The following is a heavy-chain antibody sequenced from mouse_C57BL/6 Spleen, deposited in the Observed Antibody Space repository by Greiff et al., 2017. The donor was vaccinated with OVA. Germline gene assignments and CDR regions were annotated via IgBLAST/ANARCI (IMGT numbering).Heavy chain of an antibody. CDR2: INPYNGGT. Sequence: EVQLQESGPVLVKPGASVKMSCKASGYTFTDYYMNWVKQSHGKSLEWIGVINPYNGGTSYNQKFKGKATLTVDKSSSTAYMELNSLTSEDSAVYYCVNYYGSSFDYWGQGTTLTVSS. CDR3: VNYYGSSFDY. V-gene: IGHV1-19*01. CDR1: GYTFTDYY. J-gene: IGHJ2*01. D-gene: IGHD1-1*01.